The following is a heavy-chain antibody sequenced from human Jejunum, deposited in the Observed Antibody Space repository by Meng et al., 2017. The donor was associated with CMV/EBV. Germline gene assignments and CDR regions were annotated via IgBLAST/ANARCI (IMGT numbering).Heavy chain of an antibody. Sequence: TSGGTFSTYRINGVRQATGQGLGWMGRIIPIPGITRYAQKFQGRVTITADTSTRTVYMELSSLRSEDTAVYYCARDGPLVYFDYWGQGTLVTVSS. CDR2: IIPIPGIT. D-gene: IGHD3-16*02. V-gene: IGHV1-69*04. CDR3: ARDGPLVYFDY. J-gene: IGHJ4*02. CDR1: GGTFSTYR.